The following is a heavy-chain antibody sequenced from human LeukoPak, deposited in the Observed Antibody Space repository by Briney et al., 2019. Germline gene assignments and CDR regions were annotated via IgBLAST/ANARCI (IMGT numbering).Heavy chain of an antibody. CDR3: ATERITIFGVVSGGYPSKFDY. D-gene: IGHD3-3*01. CDR2: FDPEDGET. CDR1: GYTLTELS. V-gene: IGHV1-24*01. J-gene: IGHJ4*02. Sequence: GASVKVSCKVSGYTLTELSMHWVRQAPGKWLEWMGGFDPEDGETIYAQKFQGRVTMTEDTSTDTAYMELSSLRSEDTAVYYCATERITIFGVVSGGYPSKFDYWGQGTLVTVSS.